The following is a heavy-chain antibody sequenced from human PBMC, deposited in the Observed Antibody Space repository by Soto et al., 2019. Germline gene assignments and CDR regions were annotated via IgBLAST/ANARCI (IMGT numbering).Heavy chain of an antibody. CDR2: INGDYGNT. Sequence: QAQLVQSGAEVKNPGASVKVSCKASGYTFYSHSISWVRQAPGQGLEWMGRINGDYGNTQYAQKFRGRVTMTTDTSTTTVYMELTNLRSDDTAVYYCARCIQGDYYYGMDVWGQGTTVTVSS. V-gene: IGHV1-18*01. CDR3: ARCIQGDYYYGMDV. CDR1: GYTFYSHS. J-gene: IGHJ6*02. D-gene: IGHD5-18*01.